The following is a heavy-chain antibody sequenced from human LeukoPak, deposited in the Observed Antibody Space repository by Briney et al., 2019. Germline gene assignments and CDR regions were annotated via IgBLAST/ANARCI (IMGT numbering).Heavy chain of an antibody. CDR3: AREFGRPGYWYFDL. CDR1: GFTFSSYS. V-gene: IGHV3-21*01. D-gene: IGHD3-10*01. Sequence: GGSLRLSCAASGFTFSSYSMNWVRQAPGKGLEWVSSISSSSSYIYYADSVKGRFTISRENAKNSLYLQMDSLRAGDTAVYYCAREFGRPGYWYFDLWGRGTLVTVSS. CDR2: ISSSSSYI. J-gene: IGHJ2*01.